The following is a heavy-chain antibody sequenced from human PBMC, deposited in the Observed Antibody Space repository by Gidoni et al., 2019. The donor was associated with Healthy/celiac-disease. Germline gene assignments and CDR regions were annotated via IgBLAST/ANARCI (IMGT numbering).Heavy chain of an antibody. CDR1: GGSISSGGYY. V-gene: IGHV4-31*03. J-gene: IGHJ3*02. Sequence: QVQLQESGPGLVKPSQTLSLTCTVSGGSISSGGYYWSWIRQHPGKGLEWIGYIYYSGSTYYNPSLKRRVTISVDTSKNQFSLKLSSVTAADTAVYYCARGSGVGEYDAERGAFDIWGQGTMVTVSS. D-gene: IGHD3-10*01. CDR2: IYYSGST. CDR3: ARGSGVGEYDAERGAFDI.